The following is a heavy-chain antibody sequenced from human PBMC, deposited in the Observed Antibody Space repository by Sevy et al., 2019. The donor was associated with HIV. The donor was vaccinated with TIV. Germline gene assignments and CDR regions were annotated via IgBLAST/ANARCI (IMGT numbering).Heavy chain of an antibody. CDR2: ISSDGSYE. Sequence: GGSLRLSCSASGFIFSSYGMHWVRQTPGKGLEWVAIISSDGSYEFYAESVRGRFTISRDNSRNTLYLQMDSLRLEDTAIYYCAKDKEDDYGDYYFDHWGQGALVTVSS. V-gene: IGHV3-30*18. CDR1: GFIFSSYG. D-gene: IGHD4-17*01. CDR3: AKDKEDDYGDYYFDH. J-gene: IGHJ4*02.